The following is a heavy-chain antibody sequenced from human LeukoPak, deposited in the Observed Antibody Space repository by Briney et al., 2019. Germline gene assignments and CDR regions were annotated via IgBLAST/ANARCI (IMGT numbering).Heavy chain of an antibody. V-gene: IGHV3-9*01. CDR2: ISWNSGSI. D-gene: IGHD2-8*02. CDR3: AKGPARILYWEGWFDP. J-gene: IGHJ5*02. Sequence: GRSLRLSCAASGFTFDDYAMHWVRQAPGKGLGWVSGISWNSGSIGYADSVKGRFTISRDNAKNSLYLQMNSLRAEDTALYYCAKGPARILYWEGWFDPWGQGTLVTVSS. CDR1: GFTFDDYA.